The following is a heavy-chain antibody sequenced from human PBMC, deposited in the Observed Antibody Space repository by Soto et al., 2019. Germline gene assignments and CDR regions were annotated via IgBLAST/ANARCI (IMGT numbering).Heavy chain of an antibody. J-gene: IGHJ6*03. CDR3: ARVPGDNYYYYYMDV. V-gene: IGHV4-59*01. CDR2: IYYSGST. CDR1: GGSISSYY. Sequence: SETLSLTCTVSGGSISSYYWSWIRQPPGKGLECIGYIYYSGSTNYNPSLKSRVTISVDTSKNQFSLKLSSVTAADTAVYYCARVPGDNYYYYYMDVWGKGTTVTVSS.